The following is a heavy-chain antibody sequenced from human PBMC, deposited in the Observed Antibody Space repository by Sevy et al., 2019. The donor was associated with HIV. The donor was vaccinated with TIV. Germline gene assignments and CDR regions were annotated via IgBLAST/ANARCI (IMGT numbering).Heavy chain of an antibody. CDR1: GFTFSSYG. J-gene: IGHJ4*02. CDR2: ISYDGSNK. V-gene: IGHV3-30*18. D-gene: IGHD6-6*01. CDR3: AKEAARRYFDY. Sequence: GGYLRLSCAASGFTFSSYGMHWVRQAPGKGLEWVAVISYDGSNKYYADSVKGRFTISRDNSKNTLYLQMNSLRAEDTAVYYCAKEAARRYFDYWGQGTLVTVSS.